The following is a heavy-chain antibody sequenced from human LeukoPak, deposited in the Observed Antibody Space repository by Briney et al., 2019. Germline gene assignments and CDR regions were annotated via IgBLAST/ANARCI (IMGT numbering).Heavy chain of an antibody. Sequence: PSETLSLTCTVSGGSISSYYWSWIRQPPGKGLEWIGNIYYSGSTNYNPSLKSRVTISVDTSKNQLSLKLSSVTAADTAVYYCATRGQQLDAFDYWGQGTLVTVSS. CDR2: IYYSGST. J-gene: IGHJ4*02. D-gene: IGHD6-13*01. CDR3: ATRGQQLDAFDY. CDR1: GGSISSYY. V-gene: IGHV4-59*01.